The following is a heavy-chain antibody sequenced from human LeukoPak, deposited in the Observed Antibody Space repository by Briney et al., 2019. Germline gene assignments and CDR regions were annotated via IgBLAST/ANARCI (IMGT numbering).Heavy chain of an antibody. CDR3: AKRTRGYSYGTLDY. J-gene: IGHJ4*02. CDR2: ISGGGDGA. Sequence: GGSLRLSCAASGFSFSTCAMDWVRQAPGKGLEWVSTISGGGDGALYADSVKGRFTISRDNSKNTLFLQMNSLRAEDTAVYYCAKRTRGYSYGTLDYWGQGTLVTVSS. V-gene: IGHV3-23*01. CDR1: GFSFSTCA. D-gene: IGHD5-18*01.